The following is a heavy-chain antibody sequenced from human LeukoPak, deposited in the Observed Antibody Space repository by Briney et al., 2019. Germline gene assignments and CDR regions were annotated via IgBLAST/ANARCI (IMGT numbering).Heavy chain of an antibody. CDR1: GCTFSDYE. CDR3: ATLTVASPFVY. V-gene: IGHV3-48*03. D-gene: IGHD5-12*01. CDR2: ISITATTM. J-gene: IGHJ4*02. Sequence: GGSLRLSCSASGCTFSDYEMYWVRQAPGKGLEWISYISITATTMYHADSVKGRFTISRDNAKNSLYLQMNSLRAEDTALYYCATLTVASPFVYWGQGAQVTVSS.